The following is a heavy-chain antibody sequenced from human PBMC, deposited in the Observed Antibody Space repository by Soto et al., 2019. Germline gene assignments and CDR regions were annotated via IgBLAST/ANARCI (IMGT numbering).Heavy chain of an antibody. CDR3: ASWTTVTTERCDAFDI. V-gene: IGHV4-59*01. J-gene: IGHJ3*02. D-gene: IGHD4-17*01. CDR2: IYYSVST. CDR1: GGSISSYY. Sequence: QVQLQESGPGLVKPSETLSLTCTVSGGSISSYYWSWLRQPPGKGLEWIGYIYYSVSTKYNPSLKSRVTISVDTSKNHFSLKLSSVTAAYTAVYYCASWTTVTTERCDAFDIWGQGTMVTVSS.